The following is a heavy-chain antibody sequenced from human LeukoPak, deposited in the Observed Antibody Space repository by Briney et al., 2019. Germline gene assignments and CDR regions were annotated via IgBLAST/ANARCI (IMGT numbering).Heavy chain of an antibody. V-gene: IGHV1-18*01. CDR3: ARVHSYCSSTSCLDY. D-gene: IGHD2-2*01. J-gene: IGHJ4*02. Sequence: ASVKVSCKASGYSFTTYGVSWVRQAPGQGLEWMGWISTYNGDTNYAQKLQGRVTMTTDTSTSTGYMELRSLRSDGTAVYYCARVHSYCSSTSCLDYWGQGTLVTVSS. CDR2: ISTYNGDT. CDR1: GYSFTTYG.